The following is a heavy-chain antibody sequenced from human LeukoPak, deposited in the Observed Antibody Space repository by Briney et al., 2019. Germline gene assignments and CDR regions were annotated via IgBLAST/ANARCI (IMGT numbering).Heavy chain of an antibody. Sequence: GASVKVSCQTSGYNFKTHAVSWVRQVPGQGLEWMGWVSGYNGNTNYAQKPQGRVTMTTDTSTSTAYMELRSLRSDDTAVYYCARARLERPLDYWGQGTLVTVSS. J-gene: IGHJ4*02. CDR1: GYNFKTHA. CDR2: VSGYNGNT. V-gene: IGHV1-18*01. CDR3: ARARLERPLDY. D-gene: IGHD1-1*01.